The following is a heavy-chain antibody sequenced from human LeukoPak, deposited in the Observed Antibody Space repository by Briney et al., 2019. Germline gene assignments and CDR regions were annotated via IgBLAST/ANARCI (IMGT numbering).Heavy chain of an antibody. CDR3: TTDKTYYYDY. CDR1: GFTFKNAW. D-gene: IGHD3-10*01. V-gene: IGHV3-15*01. CDR2: IKSTRDGGAT. J-gene: IGHJ4*02. Sequence: PGGSLRLSCEASGFTFKNAWMIWVRQAPGKGPEWVGRIKSTRDGGATEYAAPVKGRFTISRDDSKNTLYLQMNSLKTEDTAVYYCTTDKTYYYDYWGQGTLVTVSS.